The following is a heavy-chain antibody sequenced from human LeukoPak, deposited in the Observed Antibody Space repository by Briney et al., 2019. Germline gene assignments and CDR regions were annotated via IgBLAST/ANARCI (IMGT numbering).Heavy chain of an antibody. CDR2: IYTGDSDT. Sequence: GESLKISCAASGYHFASYWIAWVRPMPGKGLEWMGIIYTGDSDTRYSPSFQGQVTISADKSISTAYLQWSSLKASDTAMYYCATQRSCSGGSCYSNWGQGTLVTVSS. V-gene: IGHV5-51*01. CDR3: ATQRSCSGGSCYSN. D-gene: IGHD2-15*01. J-gene: IGHJ4*02. CDR1: GYHFASYW.